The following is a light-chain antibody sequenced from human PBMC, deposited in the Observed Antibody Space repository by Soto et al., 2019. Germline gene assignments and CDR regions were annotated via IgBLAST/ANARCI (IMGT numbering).Light chain of an antibody. J-gene: IGKJ2*01. Sequence: QLTQSPSSLSASVGVRVTITCRASLDISSALAWYQQKPGKAPKLLIYDASSLESGVPSRFSGSGSGTDFTLTISSLQPEDFATYYCQQFDRFPYTFGQGTKLEIK. CDR2: DAS. CDR1: LDISSA. CDR3: QQFDRFPYT. V-gene: IGKV1-13*02.